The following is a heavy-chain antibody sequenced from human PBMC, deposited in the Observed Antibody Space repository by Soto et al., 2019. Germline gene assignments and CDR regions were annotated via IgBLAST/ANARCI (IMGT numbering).Heavy chain of an antibody. CDR3: EKPKHRDGYNPDFDY. Sequence: GGSLRLSCAASGFTFSSYAMSWVRQAPGKGLEWVSAISGSGGSTYYADSVKGRFTISRDNSKNTLYLQMNSLRAEDTAVYYCEKPKHRDGYNPDFDYWGQGTLVTVSS. CDR1: GFTFSSYA. V-gene: IGHV3-23*01. D-gene: IGHD5-12*01. J-gene: IGHJ4*02. CDR2: ISGSGGST.